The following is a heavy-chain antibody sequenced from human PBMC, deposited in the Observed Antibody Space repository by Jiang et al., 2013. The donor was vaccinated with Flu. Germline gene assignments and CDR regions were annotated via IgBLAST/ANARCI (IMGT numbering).Heavy chain of an antibody. D-gene: IGHD6-19*01. CDR3: AAPLPRSIDIGIAVAGFTGRYYYGMDV. Sequence: VQLVESGGGVVQPGRSLRLSCAASGFTFSSYGMHWVRQAPGKGLEWVAVISYDGSNKYYADSVKGRFTISRDNSKNTLYLQMNSLRAEDTAVYYCAAPLPRSIDIGIAVAGFTGRYYYGMDVVGQGTTVTVSS. CDR2: ISYDGSNK. J-gene: IGHJ6*02. CDR1: GFTFSSYG. V-gene: IGHV3-30*03.